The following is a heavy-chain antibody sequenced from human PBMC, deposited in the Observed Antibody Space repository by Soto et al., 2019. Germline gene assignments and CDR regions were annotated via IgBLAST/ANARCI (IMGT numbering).Heavy chain of an antibody. CDR1: GGSFSGYY. J-gene: IGHJ4*02. CDR2: INHSGST. D-gene: IGHD6-13*01. CDR3: ARGRPDSSWYYYNMPLYYFDY. V-gene: IGHV4-34*01. Sequence: PSETLSLTCAVYGGSFSGYYWSWIRQPPGKGLEWIGEINHSGSTNYNPSLKSRVTISVDTSKNQFSLKLSSVTAADTAVYYCARGRPDSSWYYYNMPLYYFDYWGQGTLVTVSS.